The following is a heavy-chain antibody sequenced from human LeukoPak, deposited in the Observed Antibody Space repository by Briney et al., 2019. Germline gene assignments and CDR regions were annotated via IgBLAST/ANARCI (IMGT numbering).Heavy chain of an antibody. D-gene: IGHD2-15*01. V-gene: IGHV1-2*02. J-gene: IGHJ6*03. Sequence: APVKVSCKASGYTFTAYYMHWVRQAPGQGLEWMGWINPNSGGTNYAQKFQGRVTMTRDTSISTAYMELSGLISDDTAVYFCARDRERYRNYYYSMDVWGIGTTVTVSS. CDR1: GYTFTAYY. CDR3: ARDRERYRNYYYSMDV. CDR2: INPNSGGT.